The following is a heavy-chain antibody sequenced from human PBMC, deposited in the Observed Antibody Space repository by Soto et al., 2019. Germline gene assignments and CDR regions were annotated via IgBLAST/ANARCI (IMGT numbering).Heavy chain of an antibody. CDR2: ISYDGSNK. CDR1: GFTFSSYG. J-gene: IGHJ4*02. Sequence: GGSLRLSCAASGFTFSSYGMHWVRQAPGKGLEWVAVISYDGSNKYYADSVKGRFTISRDNSKNTLYLQMNSLRAEDTAVYYCAKNIFPYCSGGSCYSTLDYWGQGTLVTVSS. D-gene: IGHD2-15*01. CDR3: AKNIFPYCSGGSCYSTLDY. V-gene: IGHV3-30*18.